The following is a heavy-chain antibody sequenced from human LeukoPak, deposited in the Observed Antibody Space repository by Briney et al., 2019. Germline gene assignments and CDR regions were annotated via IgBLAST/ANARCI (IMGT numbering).Heavy chain of an antibody. CDR2: TYYRSKWYN. CDR1: GDSVSYNVAA. CDR3: ARTPNWGSPLFGVIFDI. V-gene: IGHV6-1*01. Sequence: SQTLSLTCAISGDSVSYNVAAWNWIRQSPSRGLEWLGRTYYRSKWYNDYAVSVKSRITINPDTSKNQFSLQLNSVTPEDTAVYYCARTPNWGSPLFGVIFDIWGQGTMVTVSS. J-gene: IGHJ3*02. D-gene: IGHD7-27*01.